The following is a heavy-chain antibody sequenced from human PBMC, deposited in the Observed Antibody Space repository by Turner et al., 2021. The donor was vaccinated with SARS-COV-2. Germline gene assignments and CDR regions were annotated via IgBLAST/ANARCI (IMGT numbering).Heavy chain of an antibody. CDR2: IRNKASGGTT. D-gene: IGHD3-10*01. V-gene: IGHV3-49*03. Sequence: EVQLVESGGGFVQPGRSLRLSCTASGFMLRECAMSWFRPAPGKVLEWVGRIRNKASGGTTEYAASVKGIFTISRDDSERIAYLQMNSLKIEDTAVYFCARGSPSVSWFEPPAGFDPWGQGTLVTVSS. CDR3: ARGSPSVSWFEPPAGFDP. CDR1: GFMLRECA. J-gene: IGHJ5*02.